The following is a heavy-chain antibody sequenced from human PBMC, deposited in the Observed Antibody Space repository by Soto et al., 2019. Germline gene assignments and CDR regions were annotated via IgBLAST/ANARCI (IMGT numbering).Heavy chain of an antibody. CDR3: ARRFEYSTGWYYFDY. D-gene: IGHD6-19*01. Sequence: QLQLQESGPGLVKPSETLSLTCTVSGASISTSIYYWGWIRQPPGKGLEWIGTIYYSGSTYYNPSPKXRXPXXVDTSKNQFSLKLRSVTAADTAIYYCARRFEYSTGWYYFDYWGQGTLVTVSS. CDR1: GASISTSIYY. CDR2: IYYSGST. V-gene: IGHV4-39*01. J-gene: IGHJ4*02.